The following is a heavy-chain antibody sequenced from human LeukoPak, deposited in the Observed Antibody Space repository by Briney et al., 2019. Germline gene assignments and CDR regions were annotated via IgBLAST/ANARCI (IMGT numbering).Heavy chain of an antibody. D-gene: IGHD3-3*01. J-gene: IGHJ4*02. CDR1: GFTFSSYS. V-gene: IGHV3-21*01. Sequence: NTGGSLRLSCAASGFTFSSYSMNWVRQAPGKGLEWVSSISSSSSYIYYADSVKGRFTISRDNAKNSLYLQMNSLTAEDTAVYYCARDSIITIFGVVIRLDYWGQGTLVTVSS. CDR2: ISSSSSYI. CDR3: ARDSIITIFGVVIRLDY.